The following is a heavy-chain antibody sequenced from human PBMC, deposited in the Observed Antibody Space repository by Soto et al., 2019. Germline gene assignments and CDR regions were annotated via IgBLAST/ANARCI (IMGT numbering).Heavy chain of an antibody. D-gene: IGHD2-15*01. CDR1: GDSISTVDYF. V-gene: IGHV4-30-4*01. CDR3: ARGRYCLTGRCFPNWFDS. Sequence: LSLTCSVSGDSISTVDYFWAWVRQPPGQALEYIGYIYKSATTYYNPSFESRVAISLDTSKSQFSLNVTSLTAADTAVYFCARGRYCLTGRCFPNWFDSWGQGTLVTVSS. CDR2: IYKSATT. J-gene: IGHJ5*01.